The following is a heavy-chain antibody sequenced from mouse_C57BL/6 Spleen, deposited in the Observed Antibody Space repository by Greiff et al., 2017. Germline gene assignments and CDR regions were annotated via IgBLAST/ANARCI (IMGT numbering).Heavy chain of an antibody. J-gene: IGHJ4*01. CDR3: ARYGSSYVAMDY. CDR2: IRNKANGYTT. CDR1: GFTFTDYY. D-gene: IGHD1-1*01. Sequence: EVQGVESGGGLVQPGGSLSLSCAASGFTFTDYYMSWVRQPPGKALEWLGFIRNKANGYTTEYSASVKGRFTISRDNSQSILYLQMNALRAEDSATYYCARYGSSYVAMDYWGQGTSVTASS. V-gene: IGHV7-3*01.